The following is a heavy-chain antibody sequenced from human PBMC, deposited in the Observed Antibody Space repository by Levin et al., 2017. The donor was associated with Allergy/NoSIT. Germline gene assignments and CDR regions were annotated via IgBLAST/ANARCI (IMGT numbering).Heavy chain of an antibody. CDR2: ISSTSANI. CDR1: GFTFNSYN. V-gene: IGHV3-21*01. Sequence: GGSLRLSCAASGFTFNSYNMNWVRQAPGKGLEWVSSISSTSANIYYADSVKGRFTVSRDNAKNSLYLQMNSLRAEDTAVYYCARDQRYNWNYGGVLDYWGQGTLVAVSS. D-gene: IGHD1-7*01. J-gene: IGHJ4*02. CDR3: ARDQRYNWNYGGVLDY.